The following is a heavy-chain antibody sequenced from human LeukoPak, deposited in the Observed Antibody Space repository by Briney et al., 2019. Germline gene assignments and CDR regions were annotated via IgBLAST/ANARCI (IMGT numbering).Heavy chain of an antibody. D-gene: IGHD5-18*01. CDR3: ARGENNYGYYYFDY. J-gene: IGHJ4*02. CDR1: GFTFSSYS. V-gene: IGHV3-21*01. Sequence: PGGSLRLSCAASGFTFSSYSMNWVRQAPGKGLEWVSSISSSSSYIYYADSVKGRFTISRDNAKNSLYLQMNSLRAEDTALYYCARGENNYGYYYFDYWGQGTLVTVSS. CDR2: ISSSSSYI.